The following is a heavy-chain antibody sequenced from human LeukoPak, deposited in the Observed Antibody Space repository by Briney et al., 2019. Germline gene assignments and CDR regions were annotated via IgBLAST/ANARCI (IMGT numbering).Heavy chain of an antibody. CDR3: ARLSGYGLHYYHMDV. CDR1: GVSISSSNSY. J-gene: IGHJ6*03. D-gene: IGHD5-12*01. CDR2: IYYSGST. V-gene: IGHV4-39*07. Sequence: KPSETLSLTCTVSGVSISSSNSYWGWIRQPPGKGLEWIGSIYYSGSTYYNPSLKSRVTISVDTSKNQFSLKLSSVTAADTAVYYCARLSGYGLHYYHMDVWGKGTTVTVSS.